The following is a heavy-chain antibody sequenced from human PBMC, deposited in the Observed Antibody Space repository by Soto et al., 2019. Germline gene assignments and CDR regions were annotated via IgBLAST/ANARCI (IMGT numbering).Heavy chain of an antibody. D-gene: IGHD1-26*01. CDR3: ASSRNSAVAESFDF. CDR1: GFIFRNCT. Sequence: XGCLRLSGAAAGFIFRNCTIHWVRQAPGKGLEWVAVISRDGSHKYYLDSVKGRFTISRDNSKDTVNLLMNSLRDDDSAMYYCASSRNSAVAESFDFWGQGTLVTVSS. V-gene: IGHV3-30*04. J-gene: IGHJ4*02. CDR2: ISRDGSHK.